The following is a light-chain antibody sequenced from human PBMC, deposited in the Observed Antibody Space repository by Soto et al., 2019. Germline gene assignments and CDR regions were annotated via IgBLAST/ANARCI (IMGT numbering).Light chain of an antibody. Sequence: QSALTQPASVSGSPGHSITISCTGTSSDVGGYNYVSWYQQHPGKAPKLMIYDVSNRPSGVSNRFSGSKSGNTASLTISGLQAEDEADYYCSSYTSSSTGVFGGGTKLTVL. CDR2: DVS. J-gene: IGLJ3*02. CDR3: SSYTSSSTGV. V-gene: IGLV2-14*01. CDR1: SSDVGGYNY.